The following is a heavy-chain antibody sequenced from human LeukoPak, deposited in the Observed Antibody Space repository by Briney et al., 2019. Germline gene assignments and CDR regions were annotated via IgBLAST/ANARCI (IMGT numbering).Heavy chain of an antibody. CDR2: MNPNSGNT. J-gene: IGHJ5*02. Sequence: GASVKVSCKASGYTFTSYDINWVRQATGQGPEWMGWMNPNSGNTGYAQKFQGRVTMTRNTSISTAYMELSSLRSEDTAVYYCAREYCSSTSCYSPGYNWFDPWGQGTLVTVSS. CDR1: GYTFTSYD. CDR3: AREYCSSTSCYSPGYNWFDP. V-gene: IGHV1-8*01. D-gene: IGHD2-2*01.